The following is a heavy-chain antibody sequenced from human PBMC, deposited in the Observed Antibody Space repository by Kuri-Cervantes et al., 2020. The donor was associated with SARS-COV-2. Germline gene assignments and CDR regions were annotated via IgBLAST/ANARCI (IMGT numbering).Heavy chain of an antibody. D-gene: IGHD3-10*01. J-gene: IGHJ3*02. CDR3: ARGSRVSLWFGPGAVDI. Sequence: GGSLRLSCAASGFSFSSYGMSWVRQAPGKGLEWVGFIRSKAYGGTTEYAASVKGRFTISRDDSKSIAYLQMNSLRAEDTAVYYCARGSRVSLWFGPGAVDIWGQGTMVTVSS. CDR1: GFSFSSYG. V-gene: IGHV3-71*01. CDR2: IRSKAYGGTT.